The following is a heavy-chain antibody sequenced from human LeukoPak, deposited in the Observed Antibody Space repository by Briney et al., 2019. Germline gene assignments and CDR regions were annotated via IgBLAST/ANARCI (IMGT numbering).Heavy chain of an antibody. CDR1: GYTFTSYG. V-gene: IGHV1-18*01. J-gene: IGHJ3*02. CDR2: ISVYNGNT. D-gene: IGHD3-22*01. CDR3: ARAYYDSSNDAFDI. Sequence: ASVKVSCKASGYTFTSYGISWVRQAPGQGLEWMGWISVYNGNTNYAQRFQGRVTMTTDTSTNTAYMELRSLRSNDTAVYYCARAYYDSSNDAFDIWGQGTMVTVSS.